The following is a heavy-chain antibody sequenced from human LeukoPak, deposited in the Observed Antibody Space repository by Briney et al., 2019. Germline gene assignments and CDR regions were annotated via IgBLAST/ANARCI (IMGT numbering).Heavy chain of an antibody. CDR2: VTSDNRDT. D-gene: IGHD1-1*01. CDR3: TRGSHEYWNDY. V-gene: IGHV1-18*01. Sequence: ASVKVSCKASGYNFSAYGMTWVRQAPGQGLEWMGWVTSDNRDTKYAPKFQGRVTMTTGMSSTTAYMELRSLRSDDTAVYYCTRGSHEYWNDYWGQGTLVTVSS. CDR1: GYNFSAYG. J-gene: IGHJ4*02.